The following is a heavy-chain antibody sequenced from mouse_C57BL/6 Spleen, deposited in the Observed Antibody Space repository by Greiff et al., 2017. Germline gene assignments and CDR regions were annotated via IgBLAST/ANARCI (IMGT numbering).Heavy chain of an antibody. CDR3: ARDYYGGSEAWFAY. CDR2: INPSSGYT. J-gene: IGHJ3*01. CDR1: GYTFTSYW. V-gene: IGHV1-7*01. D-gene: IGHD1-1*01. Sequence: QVQLQQSGAELAKPGASVKLSCKASGYTFTSYWMHWVKQRHGQGLEWIGYINPSSGYTKYNQKFKDKATLTAYKSSSTAYMQLISLTYEDSAVYYCARDYYGGSEAWFAYWGQGTLVTVSA.